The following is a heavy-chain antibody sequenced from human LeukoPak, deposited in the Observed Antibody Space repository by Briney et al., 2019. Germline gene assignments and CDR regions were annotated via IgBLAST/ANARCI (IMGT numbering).Heavy chain of an antibody. J-gene: IGHJ4*02. D-gene: IGHD6-6*01. CDR2: ISYDGSNK. Sequence: GGSLRLSCAASGFTFSSYAMHWVRQAPGKGLEWVAVISYDGSNKYYADSVKGRLTISRDNSKNTLYLQMNSLRAEDTAVYYCASHANFEYSSSSGFDYWGQGTLVTVSS. CDR3: ASHANFEYSSSSGFDY. CDR1: GFTFSSYA. V-gene: IGHV3-30*04.